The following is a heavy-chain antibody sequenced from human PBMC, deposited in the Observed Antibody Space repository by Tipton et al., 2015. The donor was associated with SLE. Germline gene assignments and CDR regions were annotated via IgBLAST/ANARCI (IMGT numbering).Heavy chain of an antibody. D-gene: IGHD1-14*01. CDR1: GASISSYY. CDR3: ARRRSETGLFSKRGWFDP. V-gene: IGHV4-59*01. Sequence: TLSLTCTVSGASISSYYWNWIRQPPGKGLEWIGYISYSGHTKYNPSLNSRVSITVDTSKNQVSLKLSSVTPADTAVYFCARRRSETGLFSKRGWFDPWGQGTPVTVSS. CDR2: ISYSGHT. J-gene: IGHJ5*02.